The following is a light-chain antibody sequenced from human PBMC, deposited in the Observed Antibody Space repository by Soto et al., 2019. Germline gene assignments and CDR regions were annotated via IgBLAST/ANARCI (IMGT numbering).Light chain of an antibody. Sequence: EIVLTQSPGTLSMSPGERATLSCRASQSISSNYLAWYQQKPCQAPRLLIYGASSRATGIPDRFSGSGSGTDFTLTISRLEAEDFAVYYSQQYGSSPLTFGQGTKVEFK. CDR1: QSISSNY. CDR3: QQYGSSPLT. CDR2: GAS. V-gene: IGKV3-20*01. J-gene: IGKJ1*01.